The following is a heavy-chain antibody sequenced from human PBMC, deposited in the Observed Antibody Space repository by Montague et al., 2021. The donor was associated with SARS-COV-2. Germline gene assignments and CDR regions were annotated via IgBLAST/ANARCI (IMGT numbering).Heavy chain of an antibody. D-gene: IGHD2-15*01. CDR3: VRGGACSGGKCNGGARD. J-gene: IGHJ4*02. CDR1: GFTFRRYT. V-gene: IGHV3-21*01. Sequence: SLRLSCAASGFTFRRYTMNWVRQSPGMGLEWVSFISSSSSSLYYADSLXGRFTISRDNAKNTLYLQMNSLRVEDTAVYYCVRGGACSGGKCNGGARDWGQGTLVTVSS. CDR2: ISSSSSSL.